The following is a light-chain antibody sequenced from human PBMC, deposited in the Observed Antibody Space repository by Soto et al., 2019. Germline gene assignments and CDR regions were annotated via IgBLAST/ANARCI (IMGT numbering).Light chain of an antibody. CDR3: QQGKTFPLT. J-gene: IGKJ3*01. CDR2: TVS. CDR1: HGVSGW. Sequence: IQMTQSPSSVSASVGDTVTLSCQTSHGVSGWLAWYQQKPGKAPTLLIYTVSNLQSGVPSRFRGSGSGTEFSLTMTNLQPEDFATYFCQQGKTFPLTFGPGTKVEVK. V-gene: IGKV1-12*01.